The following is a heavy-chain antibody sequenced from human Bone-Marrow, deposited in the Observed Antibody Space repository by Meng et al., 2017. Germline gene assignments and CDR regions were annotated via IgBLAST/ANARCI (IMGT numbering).Heavy chain of an antibody. J-gene: IGHJ4*02. CDR1: GYNFPDYY. CDR2: INPNSGGT. D-gene: IGHD6-13*01. V-gene: IGHV1-2*02. CDR3: ARGRKPLPLSTGIAAAGANYYFDY. Sequence: ASVKVSCKPSGYNFPDYYMHWVRQAPGQGLEWMGWINPNSGGTNYAQKFQGRVTMTRDTYISTAYMELSRLRSDDTAVYYCARGRKPLPLSTGIAAAGANYYFDYWGQGTLVTVSS.